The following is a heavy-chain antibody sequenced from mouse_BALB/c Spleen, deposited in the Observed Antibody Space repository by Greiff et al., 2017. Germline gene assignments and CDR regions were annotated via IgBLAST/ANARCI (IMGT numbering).Heavy chain of an antibody. CDR1: GYSITSGYY. CDR2: ISYDGSN. J-gene: IGHJ2*01. Sequence: EVQLKESGPGLVKPSQSLSLTCSVTGYSITSGYYWNWIRQFPGNKLEWMGYISYDGSNNYNPSLKNRISITRDTSKNQFFLKLNSVTTEDTATYYCARGGYGNYYFDYWGQGTTLTVSS. CDR3: ARGGYGNYYFDY. V-gene: IGHV3-6*02. D-gene: IGHD2-1*01.